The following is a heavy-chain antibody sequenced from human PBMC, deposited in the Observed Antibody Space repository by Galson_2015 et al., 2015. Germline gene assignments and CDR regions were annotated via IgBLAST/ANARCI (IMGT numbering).Heavy chain of an antibody. CDR1: GYTFTSYY. V-gene: IGHV1-46*01. CDR2: INPSDGTT. J-gene: IGHJ4*02. Sequence: PVKVSCKASGYTFTSYYISWVRQAPGQGLEWMGVINPSDGTTSYAQKHQGRVTMTRDTSTSTVHMELSSLRSEDTAVYYCARDQGSGTYLSNYWGQGTLVTVSS. D-gene: IGHD3-10*01. CDR3: ARDQGSGTYLSNY.